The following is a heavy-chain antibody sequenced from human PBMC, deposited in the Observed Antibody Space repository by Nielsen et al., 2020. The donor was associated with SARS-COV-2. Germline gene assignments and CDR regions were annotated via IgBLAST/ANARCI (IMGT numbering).Heavy chain of an antibody. V-gene: IGHV3-53*01. D-gene: IGHD1-26*01. Sequence: GESLKISCAASGFSVSRYFMSWVRQAPGKGLEWLSIIYRSDNSYYADSVKGRFTISRDNSKNTLYLQMNSLSGDDTAVYYCASGSGDSLAFGIWGQGTMVIVSS. CDR3: ASGSGDSLAFGI. CDR1: GFSVSRYF. CDR2: IYRSDNS. J-gene: IGHJ3*02.